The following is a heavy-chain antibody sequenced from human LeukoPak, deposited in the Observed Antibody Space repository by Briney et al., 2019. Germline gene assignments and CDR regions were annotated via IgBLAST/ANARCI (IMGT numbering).Heavy chain of an antibody. V-gene: IGHV3-53*01. Sequence: GGSLRLSCTASGFIVSSSYMSWVRQAPGKGLEWVSIIYSGGSTYYADSVKGRFTISRDNSKNTPYLQMNSLRAEDTAVYYCARFWATGGDYWGQGTLVTVSS. CDR3: ARFWATGGDY. J-gene: IGHJ4*02. CDR2: IYSGGST. D-gene: IGHD5-12*01. CDR1: GFIVSSSY.